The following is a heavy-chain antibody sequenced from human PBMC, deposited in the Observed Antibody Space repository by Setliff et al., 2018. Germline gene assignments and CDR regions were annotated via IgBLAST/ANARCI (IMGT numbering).Heavy chain of an antibody. J-gene: IGHJ6*03. CDR1: GYTLTELS. V-gene: IGHV1-24*01. CDR3: VRRVYSSSSGYYHYYMDV. D-gene: IGHD6-6*01. Sequence: ASVKVSCKVSGYTLTELSMHWVRQAPGKGLEWMGGFDPEDGETIYAQKFQGRVTMTTDTSANIAYMELRSLRSDDTAVYYCVRRVYSSSSGYYHYYMDVWGKGTTVTVSS. CDR2: FDPEDGET.